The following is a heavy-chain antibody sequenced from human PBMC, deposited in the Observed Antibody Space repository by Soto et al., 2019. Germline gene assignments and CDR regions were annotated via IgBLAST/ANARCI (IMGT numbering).Heavy chain of an antibody. CDR1: GFTFSSYW. V-gene: IGHV3-74*01. Sequence: EVQLVESGGGLVQPGGSLRLSCAASGFTFSSYWMHWVRQAPGKGLVWVSRINSDGSSPSYAVSVKGRFTISRDNAKNTLYLQMNSLRAADTAVYYCAREHEEPYYFCYWGQGTLVTVSS. D-gene: IGHD1-1*01. J-gene: IGHJ4*02. CDR2: INSDGSSP. CDR3: AREHEEPYYFCY.